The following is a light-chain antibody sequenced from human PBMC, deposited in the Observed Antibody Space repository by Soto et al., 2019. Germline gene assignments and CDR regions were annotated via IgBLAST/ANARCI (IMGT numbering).Light chain of an antibody. J-gene: IGLJ1*01. CDR2: GNS. CDR3: QSYDSTLSARYV. Sequence: QSVLTQPPSVSGAPGQRVTISCTGSSSNIGANYDVHWYQQRPGTAPKLLIFGNSNRPSGVTDRFSGSKSGTSASLAITGLQAEDEGDYYCQSYDSTLSARYVLGTGNKLTV. CDR1: SSNIGANYD. V-gene: IGLV1-40*01.